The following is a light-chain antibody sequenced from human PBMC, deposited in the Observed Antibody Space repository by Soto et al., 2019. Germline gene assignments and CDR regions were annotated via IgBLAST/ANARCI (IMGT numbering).Light chain of an antibody. V-gene: IGKV3D-20*02. CDR2: DVS. Sequence: EIVLTQSPGTLSLSPGERATLSCRASQSVSSTYLIWYQQKPGQAPRLLFYDVSNRATGIPARFSGSGSGTDFTLTISSLEPEDFAVYYCQQRSNWPFTFGQGTRLEIK. CDR3: QQRSNWPFT. J-gene: IGKJ5*01. CDR1: QSVSSTY.